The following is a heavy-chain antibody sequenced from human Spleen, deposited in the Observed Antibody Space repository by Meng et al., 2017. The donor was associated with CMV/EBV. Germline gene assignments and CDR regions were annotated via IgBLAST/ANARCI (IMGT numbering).Heavy chain of an antibody. CDR2: ISSPFPP. V-gene: IGHV4-31*03. CDR3: ARTRVRAFDY. D-gene: IGHD1-1*01. CDR1: GGSLRRDPYY. Sequence: LTCTVSGGSLRRDPYYWSWIRHPPVQGLDFIVSISSPFPPSSPPSLKSRLIISVDTSKNQFSLKLNSVTDADTAVYYCARTRVRAFDYWGQGTLVTVSS. J-gene: IGHJ4*02.